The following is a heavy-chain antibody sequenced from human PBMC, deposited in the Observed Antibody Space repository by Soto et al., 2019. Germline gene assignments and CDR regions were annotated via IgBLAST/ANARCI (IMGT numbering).Heavy chain of an antibody. D-gene: IGHD6-19*01. J-gene: IGHJ6*02. Sequence: ASVQVSCQASEYSFTISGISWVRQAPGQGLEWMGWISAYNGNTNYAQKLQGRVTMTTDTSTSTAYMELRSLRSDDTAVYYCARDSRIAVAGYYGMDVWGQGTTVTVSS. V-gene: IGHV1-18*04. CDR2: ISAYNGNT. CDR3: ARDSRIAVAGYYGMDV. CDR1: EYSFTISG.